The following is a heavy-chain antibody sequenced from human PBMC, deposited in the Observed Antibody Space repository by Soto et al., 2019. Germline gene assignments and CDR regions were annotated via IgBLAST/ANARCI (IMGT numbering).Heavy chain of an antibody. V-gene: IGHV4-39*01. CDR3: ARHWCSSTSCYRGHNWFDP. D-gene: IGHD2-2*01. Sequence: SETLSLTCTVSGGSISSSSYYWGWIRQPPGKGLEWIGSIYYSGSTYYNPSLKSRVTISVDTSKNQFSLKLSSVTAADTAVYYCARHWCSSTSCYRGHNWFDPWGQGTLVTVSS. J-gene: IGHJ5*02. CDR2: IYYSGST. CDR1: GGSISSSSYY.